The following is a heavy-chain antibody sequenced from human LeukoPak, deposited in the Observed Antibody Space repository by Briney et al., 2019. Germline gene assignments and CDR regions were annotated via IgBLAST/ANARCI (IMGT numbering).Heavy chain of an antibody. CDR3: ARGEPVS. CDR2: LYSGGST. J-gene: IGHJ5*02. Sequence: GGSLRLSCAASGFTVSTNYMTWVRQAPGKGLEWVSVLYSGGSTYYADSVKGRFTISRDNSKNTLYLQMSSLRVEDTAMYYCARGEPVSWGQGTLVTVSS. CDR1: GFTVSTNY. V-gene: IGHV3-53*01.